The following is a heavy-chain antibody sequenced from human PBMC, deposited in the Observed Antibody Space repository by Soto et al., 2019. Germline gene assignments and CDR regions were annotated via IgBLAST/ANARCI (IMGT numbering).Heavy chain of an antibody. V-gene: IGHV3-53*01. Sequence: PGGSLRLSCTASGFTVSSNYMNWVRQAPGKGLEWVSVIYSGGGTYYADSVKGRFTISRDNSKNTLYLQMNSLRAEDTAIYYCARALAVADIAFDIWGQGTMVTVSS. D-gene: IGHD6-19*01. CDR1: GFTVSSNY. CDR2: IYSGGGT. J-gene: IGHJ3*02. CDR3: ARALAVADIAFDI.